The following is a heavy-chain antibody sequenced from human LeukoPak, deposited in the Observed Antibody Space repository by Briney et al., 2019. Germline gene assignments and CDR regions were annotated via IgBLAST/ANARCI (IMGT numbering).Heavy chain of an antibody. CDR1: GEPFNGYY. CDR3: ARSGSWTLNFDS. CDR2: ISYIGST. Sequence: SETLSLTCAVYGEPFNGYYWNWIRQPPGKGLEWIGYISYIGSTNYSPSLKSRVTISVDTSKNQFSLKVSSVTAADTAVYYCARSGSWTLNFDSWGQGTLVTVSS. V-gene: IGHV4-59*01. J-gene: IGHJ4*02. D-gene: IGHD6-13*01.